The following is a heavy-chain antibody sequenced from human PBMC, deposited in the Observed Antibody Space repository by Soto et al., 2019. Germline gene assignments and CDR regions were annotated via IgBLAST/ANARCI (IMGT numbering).Heavy chain of an antibody. D-gene: IGHD1-7*01. Sequence: SETLSLTCDVSGVSVSSTNWWTWVRRTPGKGLEWIGEIYHTGNTNYNPSLQSRLIISIDTSKNQFSLKLSSVTAADTAVYYCARRYGTTFDYWGQGTLVTVSS. J-gene: IGHJ4*02. CDR3: ARRYGTTFDY. CDR1: GVSVSSTNW. CDR2: IYHTGNT. V-gene: IGHV4-4*02.